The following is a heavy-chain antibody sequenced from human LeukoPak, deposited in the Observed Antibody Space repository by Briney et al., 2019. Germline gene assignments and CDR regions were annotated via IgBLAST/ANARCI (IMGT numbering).Heavy chain of an antibody. D-gene: IGHD1-26*01. CDR2: MNPNSGNT. J-gene: IGHJ4*02. Sequence: GASVKVSCKASGYTFTSYYMHWVRQATGQGLEWMGWMNPNSGNTGYAQKFQGRVTMTRNTSISTAYMELSSLRSEDTAVYYCARERVGALDYWGQGTLVTVSS. CDR3: ARERVGALDY. CDR1: GYTFTSYY. V-gene: IGHV1-8*02.